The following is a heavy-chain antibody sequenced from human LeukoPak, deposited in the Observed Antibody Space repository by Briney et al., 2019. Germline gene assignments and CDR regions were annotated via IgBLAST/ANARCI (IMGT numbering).Heavy chain of an antibody. CDR1: GFIFSTYG. CDR3: VSLWFWQLSVNNNYYMDA. J-gene: IGHJ6*03. D-gene: IGHD3-10*01. V-gene: IGHV3-30*02. CDR2: IRYVGSNK. Sequence: GGSLRLSCAASGFIFSTYGLHWVRQAPGKGLGWVAFIRYVGSNKYYADSVKDRFTISRDKSKNILYLQMNSLRAEDTAVYYCVSLWFWQLSVNNNYYMDAWGKGTTVTVSS.